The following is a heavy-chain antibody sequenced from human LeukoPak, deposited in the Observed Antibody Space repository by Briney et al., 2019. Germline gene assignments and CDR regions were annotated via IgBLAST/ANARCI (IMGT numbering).Heavy chain of an antibody. CDR3: ARGIDYYDSSGYYASSVPLDF. V-gene: IGHV4-59*01. CDR2: IYYSGST. J-gene: IGHJ4*02. CDR1: GGSINNYY. D-gene: IGHD3-22*01. Sequence: SETLSLTCTISGGSINNYYWTWIRQPPGKGLKWIGFIYYSGSTNYNPSLKSRVAISIDTSKKEFLLKLNSVTVADTAVYYCARGIDYYDSSGYYASSVPLDFWGQGILVTVSS.